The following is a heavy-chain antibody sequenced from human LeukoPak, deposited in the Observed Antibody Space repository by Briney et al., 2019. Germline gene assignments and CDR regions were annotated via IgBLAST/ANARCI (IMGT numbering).Heavy chain of an antibody. Sequence: GQSLKISCEGSTYNFTTFWIGWARQMPGKGPEWVGIINPSDSYTKYSPSFQGQVTISVDKSISTAYLQWNSLKASDTAIYYCARLVSRGVEVADKLPDYWGQGTLVTVSS. D-gene: IGHD6-19*01. CDR1: TYNFTTFW. V-gene: IGHV5-51*01. CDR3: ARLVSRGVEVADKLPDY. CDR2: INPSDSYT. J-gene: IGHJ4*02.